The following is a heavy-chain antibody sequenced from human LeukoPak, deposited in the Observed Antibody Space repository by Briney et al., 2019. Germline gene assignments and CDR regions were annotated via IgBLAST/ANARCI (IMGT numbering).Heavy chain of an antibody. Sequence: PGGSLRLSCAATGFTFSSYWMSWVRQAPGKGLEWVSSISSSSSYIYYADSVKGRFTISRDNAKNSLYLQMNSLRAEDTAVYYCAREDEVVPAAIGVYWGQGTLVTVSS. D-gene: IGHD2-2*01. J-gene: IGHJ4*02. V-gene: IGHV3-21*01. CDR3: AREDEVVPAAIGVY. CDR2: ISSSSSYI. CDR1: GFTFSSYW.